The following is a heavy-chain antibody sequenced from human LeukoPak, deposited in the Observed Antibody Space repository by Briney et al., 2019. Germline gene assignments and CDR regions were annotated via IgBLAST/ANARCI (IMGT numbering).Heavy chain of an antibody. CDR2: IQASGST. CDR3: AKDDLITGGKNWFDL. V-gene: IGHV4-4*07. D-gene: IGHD2-15*01. CDR1: GDSIRSYY. J-gene: IGHJ5*02. Sequence: KPSETLSLTCTVSGDSIRSYYWNGIRQPAGKGLEWIGRIQASGSTNDNPSLKSRIIMSIDTSKNQFSLKLTSVTAADTAVYYCAKDDLITGGKNWFDLWGQGTLVTVSS.